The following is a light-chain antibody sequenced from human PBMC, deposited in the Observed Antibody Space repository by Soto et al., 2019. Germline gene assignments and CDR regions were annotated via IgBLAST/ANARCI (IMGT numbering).Light chain of an antibody. Sequence: ELVMTQSPATLSVSPGERATLSCRASQSVTSNLAWYQQKPGQAPRLLIYGASTRATGVPARFSGSGSGTAFTLTISSLQSEDFAIYYWQQYNNWPPITFGQGTRLEI. V-gene: IGKV3-15*01. CDR1: QSVTSN. J-gene: IGKJ5*01. CDR3: QQYNNWPPIT. CDR2: GAS.